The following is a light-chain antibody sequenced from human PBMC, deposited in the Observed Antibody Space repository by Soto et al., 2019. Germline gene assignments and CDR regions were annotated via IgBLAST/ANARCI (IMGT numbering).Light chain of an antibody. CDR2: LGS. CDR3: MQALQTPYT. V-gene: IGKV2-28*01. Sequence: EIVMTQSPPSLTVTPGEPAPISCGSSQRLLHSNGNTFLDWYLQKPGQSPQLLIYLGSNRASGVPDRVSGSEAGTDFTLKISRVEAEDVGVYYCMQALQTPYTFGQGTKVDIK. J-gene: IGKJ2*01. CDR1: QRLLHSNGNTF.